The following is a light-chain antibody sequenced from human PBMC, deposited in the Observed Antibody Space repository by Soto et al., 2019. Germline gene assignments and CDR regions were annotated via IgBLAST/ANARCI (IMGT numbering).Light chain of an antibody. CDR1: QSVSSY. Sequence: IVLTQSPATLSLSPGERATLSCRASQSVSSYLAWYQQKPGQAPRLLIYDASNRATGIPARFSGSGSGTDFTLTISSLEPEDFAVYYCQQRSNWPITFGKGTRLEIK. J-gene: IGKJ5*01. CDR2: DAS. V-gene: IGKV3-11*01. CDR3: QQRSNWPIT.